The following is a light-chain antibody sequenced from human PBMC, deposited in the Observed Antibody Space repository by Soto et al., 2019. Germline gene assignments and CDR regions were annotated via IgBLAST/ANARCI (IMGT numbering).Light chain of an antibody. CDR2: GAP. CDR3: QQYGGSIT. CDR1: QSVSSN. Sequence: EIVMTQSPATLSVSPGERATLSCRASQSVSSNLAWYQQKPGQAPRLLIYGAPTRATGIPARFSGSGSGTGFTLTISRLEAEDFAVYYCQQYGGSITFGQGTRLEIK. V-gene: IGKV3-15*01. J-gene: IGKJ5*01.